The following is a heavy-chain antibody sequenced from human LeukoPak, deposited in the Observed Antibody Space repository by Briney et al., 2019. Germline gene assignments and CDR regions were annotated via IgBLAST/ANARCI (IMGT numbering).Heavy chain of an antibody. J-gene: IGHJ4*02. CDR2: ISYDGSNK. V-gene: IGHV3-30*14. CDR3: ARLGDYSNKD. D-gene: IGHD4-11*01. CDR1: GFTFSSYA. Sequence: GRSLRLSCAASGFTFSSYAMHWVRQAPGKGLEWVAVISYDGSNKYYADSVKGRFTISRDNSKNTLYLQMNSLSAEDTAVYYCARLGDYSNKDWGQGTLVTVSS.